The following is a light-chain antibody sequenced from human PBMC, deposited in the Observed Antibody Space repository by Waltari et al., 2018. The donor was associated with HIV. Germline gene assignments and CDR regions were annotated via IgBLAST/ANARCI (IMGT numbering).Light chain of an antibody. Sequence: QSALTQPASVSGSPGQSITISCTGTSRDVGGYKYVSWYQQHPGKAPKLMIFDVSNRPSGGSNRFSGSKSGNTASLTISGLQAEDEAHYFCSSYSSSTALVVFGGGTKVTVL. J-gene: IGLJ2*01. CDR1: SRDVGGYKY. V-gene: IGLV2-14*03. CDR2: DVS. CDR3: SSYSSSTALVV.